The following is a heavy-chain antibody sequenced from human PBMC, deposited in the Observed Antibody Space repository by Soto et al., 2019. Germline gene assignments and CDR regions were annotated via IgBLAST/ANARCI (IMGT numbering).Heavy chain of an antibody. CDR1: GYSLTSLD. CDR3: ARGVSAGVDY. Sequence: GASVKVSCKASGYSLTSLDINWVRQTAGQGLEWMGWMQPSTGRTGYAQKFQGGVTMTRDTSINTAYMELTTLTSDDTAFYYCARGVSAGVDYWGQGTLVTVSS. D-gene: IGHD1-26*01. J-gene: IGHJ4*02. V-gene: IGHV1-8*01. CDR2: MQPSTGRT.